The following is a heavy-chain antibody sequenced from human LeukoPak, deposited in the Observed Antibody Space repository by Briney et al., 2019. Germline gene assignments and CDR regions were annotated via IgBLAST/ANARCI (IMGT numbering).Heavy chain of an antibody. CDR3: AKDSKKEGPGRIYYYYSMDV. V-gene: IGHV3-23*01. CDR1: GFTFSNYA. Sequence: GGSLRLSCAASGFTFSNYAMSWVRQAPGKGLEWVSAISGSGGSTYYADSVKGRFTISRDNSKNTLYLQMNSLRAEDTAVYYCAKDSKKEGPGRIYYYYSMDVWGKGTTVTISS. J-gene: IGHJ6*03. CDR2: ISGSGGST.